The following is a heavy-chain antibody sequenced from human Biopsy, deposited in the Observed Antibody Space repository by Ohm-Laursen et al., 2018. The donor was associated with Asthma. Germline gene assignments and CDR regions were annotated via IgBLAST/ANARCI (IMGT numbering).Heavy chain of an antibody. CDR3: ARDYYDFWNRSVYTYFGMDV. Sequence: SQTLSLTCRVSGYSISNGGYYWTWVRQRPGKGLEWIGNIYHRGNTKYNPSLKSRLSFSVDTSKNQFSLKPSSVTAADTAIYFCARDYYDFWNRSVYTYFGMDVWGRGTTVVVSS. CDR1: GYSISNGGYY. V-gene: IGHV4-31*03. J-gene: IGHJ6*02. D-gene: IGHD3-3*01. CDR2: IYHRGNT.